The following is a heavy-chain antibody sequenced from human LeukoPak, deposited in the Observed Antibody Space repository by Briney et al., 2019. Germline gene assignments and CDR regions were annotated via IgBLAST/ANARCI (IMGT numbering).Heavy chain of an antibody. J-gene: IGHJ4*02. CDR3: ARQLRYSGSYLLPYYFDY. Sequence: SETLSLTCTVSGGSTSSSSYYWGWIRQPPGKGLEWIGSIYYSGSTYYNPSLKSRVTISVDTSKNQFSLKLSSVTAADTAVYYCARQLRYSGSYLLPYYFDYWGQGTLVTVSS. V-gene: IGHV4-39*01. CDR2: IYYSGST. D-gene: IGHD1-26*01. CDR1: GGSTSSSSYY.